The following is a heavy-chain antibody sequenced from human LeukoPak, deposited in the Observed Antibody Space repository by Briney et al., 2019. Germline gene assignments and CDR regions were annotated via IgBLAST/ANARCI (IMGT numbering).Heavy chain of an antibody. V-gene: IGHV3-23*01. CDR3: AKFFMGYCSGGSCDDYFDY. J-gene: IGHJ4*02. Sequence: GGSLRLSCVASGFTLSGYGMSWVRQAPGKGLEWVSGISGNDGSTYYADSVKGRFTISRDNSKNTLYVQMNNLRVDDTAVYYCAKFFMGYCSGGSCDDYFDYWGQGTLVTVSS. D-gene: IGHD2-15*01. CDR1: GFTLSGYG. CDR2: ISGNDGST.